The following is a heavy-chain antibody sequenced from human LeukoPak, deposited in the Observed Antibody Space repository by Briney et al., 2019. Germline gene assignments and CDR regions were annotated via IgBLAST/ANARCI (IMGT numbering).Heavy chain of an antibody. Sequence: PGGSLRLSCAPSGFTLSDYAMSWVRQAPGKGLEWVSTISGTGDSTYYAESVKGRFTISRDNFNHMLYLQMNSLSAEDTAVYYCPRGLSGSTGPYFDHWGQGSLVTVSS. CDR1: GFTLSDYA. J-gene: IGHJ4*02. D-gene: IGHD6-25*01. V-gene: IGHV3-23*01. CDR3: PRGLSGSTGPYFDH. CDR2: ISGTGDST.